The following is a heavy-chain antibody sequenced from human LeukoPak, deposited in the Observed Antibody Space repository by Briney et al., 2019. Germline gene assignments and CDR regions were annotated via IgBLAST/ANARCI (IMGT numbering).Heavy chain of an antibody. V-gene: IGHV1-69*05. D-gene: IGHD2-2*01. CDR2: IIPIFGTA. J-gene: IGHJ5*02. CDR3: ARMYCSSTSCYTYNWFDP. Sequence: ASVKVSCKASGATFTSYAISWVRQAPGQGLEWMGVIIPIFGTANYAQKFQGRVTITTDESTSTAYMELSSLRSEDTAVYYCARMYCSSTSCYTYNWFDPWGQGTLVTVSS. CDR1: GATFTSYA.